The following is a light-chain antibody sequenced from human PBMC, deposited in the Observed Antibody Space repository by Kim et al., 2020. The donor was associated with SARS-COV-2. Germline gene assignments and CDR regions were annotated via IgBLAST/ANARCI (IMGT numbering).Light chain of an antibody. Sequence: GQSVTISCTGASRDVGGYNYVTWYQQHPGKAPKLLIYDVSAWPSGVPDRFSGSKSGNTASLTISGLQADDEADYYCCSYAGNYSWVFGGGTQLTVL. CDR3: CSYAGNYSWV. CDR2: DVS. J-gene: IGLJ3*02. CDR1: SRDVGGYNY. V-gene: IGLV2-11*03.